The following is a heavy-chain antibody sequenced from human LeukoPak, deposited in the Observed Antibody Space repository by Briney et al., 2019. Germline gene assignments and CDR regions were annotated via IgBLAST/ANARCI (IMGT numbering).Heavy chain of an antibody. CDR1: GFTVNNYY. D-gene: IGHD6-19*01. CDR3: ARDLYNSGWFEH. V-gene: IGHV3-53*01. J-gene: IGHJ5*02. Sequence: GGSLRLSCAASGFTVNNYYMHWVRRAPGKGLEWVSIIYPGGTTSYADSVKGRFTISRDNSKNTLYLQVNSLRAEDTGVYYCARDLYNSGWFEHWGQGTLVTVSS. CDR2: IYPGGTT.